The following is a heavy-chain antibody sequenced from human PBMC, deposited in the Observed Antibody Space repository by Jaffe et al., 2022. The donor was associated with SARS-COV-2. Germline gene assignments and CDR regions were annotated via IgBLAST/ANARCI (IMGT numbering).Heavy chain of an antibody. CDR1: GGSISSYY. CDR3: ARDGGSGSYFYYYYGMDV. CDR2: IYTSGST. J-gene: IGHJ6*02. Sequence: QVQLQESGPGLVKPSETLSLTCTVSGGSISSYYWSWIRQPAGKGLEWIGRIYTSGSTNYNPSLKSRVTMSVDTSKNQFSLKLSSVTAADTAVYYCARDGGSGSYFYYYYGMDVWGQGTTVTVSS. V-gene: IGHV4-4*07. D-gene: IGHD1-26*01.